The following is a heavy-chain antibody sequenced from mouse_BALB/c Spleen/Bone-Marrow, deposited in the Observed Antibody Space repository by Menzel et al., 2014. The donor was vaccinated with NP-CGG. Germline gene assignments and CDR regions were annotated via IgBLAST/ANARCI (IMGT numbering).Heavy chain of an antibody. Sequence: QVQLQQPGPELVKPGASVRISCEASGYTFTRYYIQWMKQRPGQGLEWIGWIYPGNVNTKYNEKFKGKATLTADKSSSTAYMQLSSLTSEDSAVYFCAMWLRRDYYAMDYWGQGTSVTVSS. D-gene: IGHD2-2*01. CDR1: GYTFTRYY. CDR2: IYPGNVNT. J-gene: IGHJ4*01. V-gene: IGHV1S56*01. CDR3: AMWLRRDYYAMDY.